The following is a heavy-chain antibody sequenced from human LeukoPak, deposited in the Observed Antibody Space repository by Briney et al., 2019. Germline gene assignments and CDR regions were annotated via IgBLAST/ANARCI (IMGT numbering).Heavy chain of an antibody. V-gene: IGHV4-34*01. J-gene: IGHJ4*02. CDR1: GGSFSGYY. CDR2: INHSGST. CDR3: ARGHYYGSGSYYQY. Sequence: SETLTLTCAVYGGSFSGYYWSWIRQPPGKGLEWIGEINHSGSTNYNPSLKSRVTISVDTSKNQFSLKLSSVTAADTAVYYCARGHYYGSGSYYQYWGQGTLVTVSS. D-gene: IGHD3-10*01.